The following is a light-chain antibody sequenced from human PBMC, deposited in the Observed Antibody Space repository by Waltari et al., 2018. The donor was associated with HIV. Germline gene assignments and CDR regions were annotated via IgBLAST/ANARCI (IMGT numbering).Light chain of an antibody. CDR2: DAS. J-gene: IGKJ2*01. Sequence: ERVMTQSPDTLSVSAGERATLSSRASQSVSSDLAWYQQKPGQAPRLHIYDASDRATGSPDRFSGSRSGTEFTLTISGLQSEDFAVYYCQQYNNWPRGTFGQGTKLEI. V-gene: IGKV3-15*01. CDR1: QSVSSD. CDR3: QQYNNWPRGT.